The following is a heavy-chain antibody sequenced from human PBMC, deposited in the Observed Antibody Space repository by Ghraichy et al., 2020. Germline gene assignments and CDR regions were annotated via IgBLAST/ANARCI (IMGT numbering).Heavy chain of an antibody. Sequence: SETLSLTCAVYGGSFSGYYWSWIRQPPGKGLEWIGEINHSGSTNYNPSLKSRVTISVDTSKNQFSLKLSSVTAADTAVYYCARGYLGYCSGGSCYATDELDYWGQGTLVTVSS. CDR3: ARGYLGYCSGGSCYATDELDY. J-gene: IGHJ4*02. CDR1: GGSFSGYY. CDR2: INHSGST. D-gene: IGHD2-15*01. V-gene: IGHV4-34*01.